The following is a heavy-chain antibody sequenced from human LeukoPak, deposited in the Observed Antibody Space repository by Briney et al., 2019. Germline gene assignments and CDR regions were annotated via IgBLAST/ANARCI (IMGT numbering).Heavy chain of an antibody. J-gene: IGHJ3*02. CDR2: ILYDVSIK. D-gene: IGHD6-13*01. CDR1: GVTFSRYS. Sequence: GGSLRLSCAASGVTFSRYSMNWVRQAPGTGLEWVSVILYDVSIKYYADSVKGRFTISTDNTNNTQYIQMISPIAEETAVYNCSRDLKGGIAYEGDAIDIWSQGTMV. V-gene: IGHV3-30*03. CDR3: SRDLKGGIAYEGDAIDI.